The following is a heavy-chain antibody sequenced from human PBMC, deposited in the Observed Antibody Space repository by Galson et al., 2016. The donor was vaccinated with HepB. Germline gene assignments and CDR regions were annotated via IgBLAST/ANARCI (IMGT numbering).Heavy chain of an antibody. V-gene: IGHV3-7*03. CDR3: ARNHGGWSPYYFDY. Sequence: SLRLSCAASRFTLSYFYMSWVRQAPGKGLEWVANIYQDGSEKSYVDSVKGRFTISRDNAKNSLYRQMHSLRAEYTAVYYCARNHGGWSPYYFDYWGQGTLVTVSS. D-gene: IGHD6-19*01. CDR1: RFTLSYFY. CDR2: IYQDGSEK. J-gene: IGHJ4*02.